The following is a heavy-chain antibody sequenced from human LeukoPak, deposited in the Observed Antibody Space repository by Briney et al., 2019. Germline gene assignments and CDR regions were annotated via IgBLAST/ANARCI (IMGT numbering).Heavy chain of an antibody. CDR3: ARDRDWELGYYFDY. Sequence: ASFKVSCRASGYTFSTYYMHWVRQAPGQLREWMRMINPSGGSTAYAQKLQGRVTMTRDTSTGTVYMELRSLRSEDTAVYYCARDRDWELGYYFDYWGQGTLVTVSS. J-gene: IGHJ4*02. CDR1: GYTFSTYY. D-gene: IGHD1-26*01. CDR2: INPSGGST. V-gene: IGHV1-46*04.